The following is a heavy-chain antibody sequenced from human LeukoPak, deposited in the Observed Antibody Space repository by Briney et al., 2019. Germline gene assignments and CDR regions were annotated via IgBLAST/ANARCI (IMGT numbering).Heavy chain of an antibody. CDR3: ARDLDAVALDY. CDR1: GYTFTGYY. D-gene: IGHD6-19*01. CDR2: ISAYNGNT. V-gene: IGHV1-18*04. Sequence: ASVKVSCKASGYTFTGYYMHWVRQAPGQGLEWMGWISAYNGNTNYAQKLQGRVTMTTDTSTSTAYMELRSLRSDDTAVYYCARDLDAVALDYWGQGTLVTVSS. J-gene: IGHJ4*02.